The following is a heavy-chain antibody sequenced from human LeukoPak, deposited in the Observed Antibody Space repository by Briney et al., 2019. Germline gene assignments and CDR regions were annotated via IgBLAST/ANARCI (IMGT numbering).Heavy chain of an antibody. Sequence: GGSLRLSCAASGFTLSSYWVHWVRQDPGKGLVWVSRISIDGSSTSYADSVKGRFTISRDNAKNTVYLQMNSLRAEDTAVYYCARGFNSSGWASVGYWGQGTLVTVSS. V-gene: IGHV3-74*01. D-gene: IGHD6-19*01. CDR2: ISIDGSST. CDR1: GFTLSSYW. J-gene: IGHJ4*02. CDR3: ARGFNSSGWASVGY.